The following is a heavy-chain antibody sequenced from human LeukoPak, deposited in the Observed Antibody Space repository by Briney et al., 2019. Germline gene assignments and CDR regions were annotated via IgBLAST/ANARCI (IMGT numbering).Heavy chain of an antibody. D-gene: IGHD3-16*01. CDR2: ISSSSNYI. CDR1: GFTFSTYS. Sequence: GGSLRLSCAASGFTFSTYSMNWVRQAPGKGLEWVSSISSSSNYIYYADSVKGRITISRDNAKDSLYLQMNSLRAEDTAVYYCAPGPPYVTWGQGTLVTVSS. CDR3: APGPPYVT. V-gene: IGHV3-21*01. J-gene: IGHJ5*02.